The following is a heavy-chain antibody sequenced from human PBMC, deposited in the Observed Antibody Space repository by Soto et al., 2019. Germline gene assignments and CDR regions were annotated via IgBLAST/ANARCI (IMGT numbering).Heavy chain of an antibody. CDR2: ISINSNYR. CDR1: GFSLSDFY. CDR3: VRGGGGGQFDY. V-gene: IGHV3-11*06. D-gene: IGHD2-21*01. J-gene: IGHJ4*02. Sequence: QIQLVESGGGLVKPGGSLRLSCAASGFSLSDFYMSWIRQAPGTGLEWVSYISINSNYREYADSVKGRHTNSRDNAKNSLYLQMNSLRGEDTAVYYCVRGGGGGQFDYWGQGTLVSVSS.